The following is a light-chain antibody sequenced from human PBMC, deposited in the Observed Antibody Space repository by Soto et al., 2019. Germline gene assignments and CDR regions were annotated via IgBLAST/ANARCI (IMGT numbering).Light chain of an antibody. Sequence: QSALTQPPSASGSPGQSVTISCTGTSSDVGGYDYVSWYQQHPGKAPKVMIYEVSKRPSGVPDRFSGSKSGNTASLTVSGLQAEDEADYYCSSYGGSNPVLFGGGTQLTVL. CDR2: EVS. V-gene: IGLV2-8*01. CDR1: SSDVGGYDY. CDR3: SSYGGSNPVL. J-gene: IGLJ2*01.